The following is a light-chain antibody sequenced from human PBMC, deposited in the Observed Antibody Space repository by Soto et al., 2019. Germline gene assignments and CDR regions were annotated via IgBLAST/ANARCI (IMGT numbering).Light chain of an antibody. CDR3: YSSRSSSSTFYV. J-gene: IGLJ1*01. Sequence: QSALTQPASVSGSPGQSITISCAGTSSDIGGSNYVSWYQQHPGKAPKLMIYGVSNRPSGVSNRFSGSKSGNTASLTISGRQAEDEEDYFCYSSRSSSSTFYVFGTGTKVTVL. CDR2: GVS. V-gene: IGLV2-14*03. CDR1: SSDIGGSNY.